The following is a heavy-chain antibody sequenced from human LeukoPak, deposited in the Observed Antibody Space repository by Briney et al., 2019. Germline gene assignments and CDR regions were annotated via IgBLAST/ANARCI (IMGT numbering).Heavy chain of an antibody. CDR3: ATGLTMFRDRPVKGPGH. J-gene: IGHJ4*02. CDR2: FDPEDGET. D-gene: IGHD3-10*01. V-gene: IGHV1-24*01. Sequence: ASVKVSCKVSAYTLTELSMHWVRQAPGKGLEWTGGFDPEDGETVYAQKLQGRITMTEDTSTDTAYMELSSLRSEDTAVYYCATGLTMFRDRPVKGPGHWGQGSLVTVSS. CDR1: AYTLTELS.